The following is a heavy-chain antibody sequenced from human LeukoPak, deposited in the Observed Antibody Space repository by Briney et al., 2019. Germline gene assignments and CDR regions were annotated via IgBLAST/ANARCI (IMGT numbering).Heavy chain of an antibody. J-gene: IGHJ4*02. D-gene: IGHD3-22*01. Sequence: SETLSLTCTVSGGSISSSSYYWGWIRQPPGKGLEWIGSIYYSGSTYYNPSLKSRVTISVDTSKNQFSLKLSSVTAADTAVYYCARGVEGYYDSSGYPDYWGQGTLVTVSS. V-gene: IGHV4-39*07. CDR3: ARGVEGYYDSSGYPDY. CDR2: IYYSGST. CDR1: GGSISSSSYY.